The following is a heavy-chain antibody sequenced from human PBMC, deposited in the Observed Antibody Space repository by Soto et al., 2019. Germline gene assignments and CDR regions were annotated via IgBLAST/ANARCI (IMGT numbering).Heavy chain of an antibody. J-gene: IGHJ4*02. D-gene: IGHD3-22*01. V-gene: IGHV4-31*03. Sequence: SETLSLTCTVSGGSISSGGYYWSWIRQHPGKGLEWIGYIYYSGTTYYKPSLKSRVTISVDTSKNQFSLKLSSVTAADTAVYYCARGSSGRGVDYWGQGTLVTVSS. CDR3: ARGSSGRGVDY. CDR2: IYYSGTT. CDR1: GGSISSGGYY.